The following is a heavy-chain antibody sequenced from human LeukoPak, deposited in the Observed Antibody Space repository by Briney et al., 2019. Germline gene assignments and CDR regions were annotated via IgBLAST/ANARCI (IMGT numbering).Heavy chain of an antibody. CDR3: ARYYCASSRCPGVDY. CDR2: VYDNDIS. D-gene: IGHD2-2*01. CDR1: GASIRSYF. Sequence: PSETLSLTCSVSGASIRSYFWSWIRQSPGKGLEWIGYVYDNDISNFNPSLESRVTILVDRSKSQFSLKLRSVTAADTAVYYCARYYCASSRCPGVDYWGQGTLVTVSS. V-gene: IGHV4-59*01. J-gene: IGHJ4*02.